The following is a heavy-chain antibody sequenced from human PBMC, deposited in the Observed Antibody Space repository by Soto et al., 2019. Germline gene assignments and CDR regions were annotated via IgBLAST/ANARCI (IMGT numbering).Heavy chain of an antibody. J-gene: IGHJ4*02. CDR2: ISGHGDAN. CDR1: GFPFTGYA. V-gene: IGHV3-23*01. D-gene: IGHD3-10*01. CDR3: ANSRVSMVRGLIIIPNY. Sequence: EVQLLESGGGLVQPGGSLRLSCAASGFPFTGYAMMWVRQAPGKGLELVSAISGHGDANLYADSVMGRFSISRDNSKNTLYLHMNSLRAEDTALYYCANSRVSMVRGLIIIPNYWGQGTLVTVSS.